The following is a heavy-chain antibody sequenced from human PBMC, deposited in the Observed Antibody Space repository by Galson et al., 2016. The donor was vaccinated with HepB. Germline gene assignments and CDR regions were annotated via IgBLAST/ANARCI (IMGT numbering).Heavy chain of an antibody. CDR2: IWDNGRNK. CDR1: GFTFSSHG. V-gene: IGHV3-33*01. J-gene: IGHJ4*02. Sequence: SLRLSCAASGFTFSSHGMHWVRQAPGNGLEWVALIWDNGRNKYYADSVNGRFTISRDNSKNTLYLEMNSLRVEDTAVYYCARDDCTSTSCYFIVNWGQGTLVTVSS. D-gene: IGHD2-2*01. CDR3: ARDDCTSTSCYFIVN.